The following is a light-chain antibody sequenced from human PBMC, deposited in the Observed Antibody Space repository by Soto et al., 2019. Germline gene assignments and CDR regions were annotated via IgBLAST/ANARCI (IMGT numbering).Light chain of an antibody. J-gene: IGKJ2*01. CDR3: QQYNNWPPYT. V-gene: IGKV3-15*01. CDR2: GAS. CDR1: ESVSSN. Sequence: ETVMMQSPGTLSVSPGERATLSCRASESVSSNLAWYQQKPGQAPRLLIYGASTRATGIPARFSGSGSGTEFTLTISSLQSEDFAVYYCQQYNNWPPYTFGQGTKLEIK.